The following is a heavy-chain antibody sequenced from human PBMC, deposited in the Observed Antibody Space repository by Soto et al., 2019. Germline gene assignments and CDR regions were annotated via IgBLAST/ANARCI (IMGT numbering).Heavy chain of an antibody. CDR3: ATRQQLALNS. J-gene: IGHJ5*02. D-gene: IGHD6-6*01. Sequence: GGSLRLSCVASGFTFSNYGMTWVRQAPVRGLEWVSAISGGGDNTYYADSVKGRFTISRDNSKNTLYLEMNNLRAEDTAVYYCATRQQLALNSWGQGTLVTVSS. CDR1: GFTFSNYG. CDR2: ISGGGDNT. V-gene: IGHV3-23*01.